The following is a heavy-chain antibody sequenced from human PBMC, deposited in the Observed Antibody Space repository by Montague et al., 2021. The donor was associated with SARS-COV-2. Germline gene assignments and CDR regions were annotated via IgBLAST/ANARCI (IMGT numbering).Heavy chain of an antibody. CDR3: ARDSDYYDSSAGYYYGMDV. D-gene: IGHD3-22*01. CDR2: IYYSGST. J-gene: IGHJ6*02. Sequence: SETLSLTCTVSGGSITSSAYYWSWIRQPPGKGLEWIGYIYYSGSTNYNPSLKSRVTISVDTSKNQFSLKLSSVTAADTAVYYCARDSDYYDSSAGYYYGMDVWGQGTTVTVSS. V-gene: IGHV4-61*08. CDR1: GGSITSSAYY.